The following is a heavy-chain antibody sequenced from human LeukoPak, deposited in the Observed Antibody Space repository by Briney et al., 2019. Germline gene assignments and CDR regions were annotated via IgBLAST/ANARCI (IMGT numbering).Heavy chain of an antibody. Sequence: ASVKVSCKASGYTFTSYYMHWVRQAPGQGLEWMGIINPSGGSTSYAQKFQGRVTMTRDMSTSTVYMELSRLRSDDTAVYYCARGRLHDIAAAGPYNWFDPWGQGTLVTVSS. J-gene: IGHJ5*02. D-gene: IGHD6-13*01. V-gene: IGHV1-46*01. CDR3: ARGRLHDIAAAGPYNWFDP. CDR1: GYTFTSYY. CDR2: INPSGGST.